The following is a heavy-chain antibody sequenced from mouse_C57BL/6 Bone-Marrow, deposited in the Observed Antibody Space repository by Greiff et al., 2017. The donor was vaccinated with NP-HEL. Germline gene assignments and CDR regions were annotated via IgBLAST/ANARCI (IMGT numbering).Heavy chain of an antibody. CDR3: ARASFIEDFDY. V-gene: IGHV5-17*01. Sequence: EVQGVESGGGLVKPGGSLTLSCAASGFTFSDYGMHWVRQAPVKGLEWVAYISSGSSTISYADTVKGRFTISRDNAKNTLFLQMTSLRSEDTAMYYCARASFIEDFDYWGQGTTLTVSS. D-gene: IGHD1-1*01. CDR1: GFTFSDYG. J-gene: IGHJ2*01. CDR2: ISSGSSTI.